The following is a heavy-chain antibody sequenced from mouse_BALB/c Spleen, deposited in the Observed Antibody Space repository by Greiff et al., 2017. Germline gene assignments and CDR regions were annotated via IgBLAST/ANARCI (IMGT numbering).Heavy chain of an antibody. J-gene: IGHJ3*01. V-gene: IGHV1S127*01. CDR3: ARVSAYGSSGAWFAY. CDR2: IDPSNSET. D-gene: IGHD1-1*01. CDR1: GYTFTSYW. Sequence: VQLQQSGPELVRPGASVKMSCKASGYTFTSYWMHWVKQRPGQGLEWIGMIDPSNSETRLNQKFKDKATLNVDKSSNTAYMQLSILTSEDSAVYSCARVSAYGSSGAWFAYWGQGTLVTVSA.